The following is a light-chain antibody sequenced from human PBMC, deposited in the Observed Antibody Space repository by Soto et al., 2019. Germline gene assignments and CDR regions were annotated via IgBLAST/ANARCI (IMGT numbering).Light chain of an antibody. CDR2: EVI. V-gene: IGLV2-8*01. J-gene: IGLJ1*01. Sequence: QSALTQPPSASGSPGQSVTISCTGTSSDIGYYKYVSWYQQHPGKAPKLIIYEVIKRPSGVTDRSSGSKSGNTASLTVSGLQAEDEADYYCSSYAGSNLGVFGTGTKVTVL. CDR3: SSYAGSNLGV. CDR1: SSDIGYYKY.